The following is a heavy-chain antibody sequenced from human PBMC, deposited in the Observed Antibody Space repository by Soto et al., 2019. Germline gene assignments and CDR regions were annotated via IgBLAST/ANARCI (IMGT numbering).Heavy chain of an antibody. J-gene: IGHJ6*02. CDR2: IIPIFGTT. V-gene: IGHV1-69*13. CDR1: GGTFSSYA. CDR3: ARYCSGGSCYSVLSYYYYGMDV. D-gene: IGHD2-15*01. Sequence: SVKVSCKASGGTFSSYAISWVRQAPGQGLEWMGGIIPIFGTTNYAQKLQGRVTITADESTSTAYMELSSLRSEDTAVYYCARYCSGGSCYSVLSYYYYGMDVWGQGTTVTVSS.